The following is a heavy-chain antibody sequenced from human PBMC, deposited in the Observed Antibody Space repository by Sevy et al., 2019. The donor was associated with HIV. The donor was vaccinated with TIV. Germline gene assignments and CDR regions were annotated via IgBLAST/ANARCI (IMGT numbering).Heavy chain of an antibody. CDR3: AKDGYYYDSSGYSLFNYFDY. CDR1: GFTFSSYG. J-gene: IGHJ4*02. D-gene: IGHD3-22*01. Sequence: GGSLRLSCAASGFTFSSYGMHWVRQAPGKGLEWVAVISYDGSNKYYADSVKGRFTISGDNSKYTLYLQMNSLRAEDTAVYYCAKDGYYYDSSGYSLFNYFDYWGQGTLVTVSS. V-gene: IGHV3-30*18. CDR2: ISYDGSNK.